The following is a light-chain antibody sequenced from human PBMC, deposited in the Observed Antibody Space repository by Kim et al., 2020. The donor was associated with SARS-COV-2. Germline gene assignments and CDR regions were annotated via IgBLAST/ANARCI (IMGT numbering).Light chain of an antibody. CDR3: QQYATYPFT. J-gene: IGKJ3*01. Sequence: AAVGDKVTITGRASHSIASWLAWYQQKPGKPPQLLVYTTSTLPTGVPSTFSGDGAGTEFTLTISSLQPDHFATYYCQQYATYPFTFGPGTKVDIK. V-gene: IGKV1-5*03. CDR2: TTS. CDR1: HSIASW.